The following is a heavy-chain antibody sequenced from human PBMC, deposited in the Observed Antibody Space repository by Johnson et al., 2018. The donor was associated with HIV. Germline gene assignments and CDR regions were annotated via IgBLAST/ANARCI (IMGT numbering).Heavy chain of an antibody. CDR1: GFPFSSGY. J-gene: IGHJ3*01. V-gene: IGHV3-66*01. D-gene: IGHD3-22*01. Sequence: VQLVESGGGLVQPGGSLSLSCVFSGFPFSSGYLTWFRQAPGKGLEWFSLIYSSGTTDYADSVQGRFTISGDTAKNSLYLQMNTLRAEDTAVYYCAKSQDRSAHDYDLDLWGQGTVVTVSS. CDR3: AKSQDRSAHDYDLDL. CDR2: IYSSGTT.